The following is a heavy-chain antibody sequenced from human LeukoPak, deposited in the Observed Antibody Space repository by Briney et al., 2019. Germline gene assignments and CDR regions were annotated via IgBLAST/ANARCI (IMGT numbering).Heavy chain of an antibody. J-gene: IGHJ4*02. CDR2: IRYDGSNK. CDR3: TYASG. V-gene: IGHV3-30*02. Sequence: GGSLRLSCAASGFTFSNYGMHWVRQAPGKGLEWVALIRYDGSNKYYADSVKGRFTFSRDNSKNTLYLQMNSLRADDTGVYYCTYASGWGQGTLVTVSS. CDR1: GFTFSNYG.